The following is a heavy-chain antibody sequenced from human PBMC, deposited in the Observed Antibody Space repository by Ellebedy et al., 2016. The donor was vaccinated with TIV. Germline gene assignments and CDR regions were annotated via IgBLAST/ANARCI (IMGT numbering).Heavy chain of an antibody. J-gene: IGHJ4*02. CDR2: MHYSGST. D-gene: IGHD6-13*01. CDR1: GGSISSRTSY. Sequence: SETLSLXXTLSGGSISSRTSYWGWIRQPPGEGLEWIGSMHYSGSTYFNPSLKSRVTISLATSKNQFSLKLTSVTAADTAVYFCARLTYSWYNSYFDYWGQGTLVTVSS. CDR3: ARLTYSWYNSYFDY. V-gene: IGHV4-39*01.